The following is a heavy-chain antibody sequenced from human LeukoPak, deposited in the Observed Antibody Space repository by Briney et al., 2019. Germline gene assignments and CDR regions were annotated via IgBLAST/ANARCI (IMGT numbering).Heavy chain of an antibody. CDR2: IKSKTDGGTT. V-gene: IGHV3-15*01. CDR3: TTGYSGYAY. J-gene: IGHJ4*02. CDR1: GFTFSSAW. D-gene: IGHD5-12*01. Sequence: PGGSLRLSCAAAGFTFSSAWMSWVREAPGQGQEWVCRIKSKTDGGTTDYAAPVKGRFTISRDDSKNTLYLQMNSLKTAHTAVYYCTTGYSGYAYWGQGTLVTVSS.